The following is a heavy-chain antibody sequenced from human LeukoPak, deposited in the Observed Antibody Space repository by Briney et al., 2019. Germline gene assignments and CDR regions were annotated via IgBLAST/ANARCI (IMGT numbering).Heavy chain of an antibody. D-gene: IGHD1-26*01. CDR1: GASVSNEDYS. CDR3: ARDYWVVGVHRDDY. Sequence: NPSETLSLTCTVSGASVSNEDYSWSWIRQSPGRGLEWIGYIHFRGRTNYNPSLKGRVTISMDTSKNEFSLKLNSVTAADTAVYYCARDYWVVGVHRDDYWGQGARVTVSS. V-gene: IGHV4-30-4*08. CDR2: IHFRGRT. J-gene: IGHJ4*02.